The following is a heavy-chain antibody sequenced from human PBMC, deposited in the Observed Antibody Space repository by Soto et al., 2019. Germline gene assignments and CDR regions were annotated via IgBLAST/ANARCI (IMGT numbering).Heavy chain of an antibody. CDR2: IYYSGST. CDR1: GGSISSGDYY. D-gene: IGHD3-3*01. V-gene: IGHV4-30-4*01. Sequence: PSETLSLTCTVSGGSISSGDYYWSWIRQPPGKGLEWIGYIYYSGSTYYNPSLKSRVTISVDTSKNQFSLKLSSVTAADTAVYYCARSSRKPYYDFWSPFDYWGQGTLVTVSS. J-gene: IGHJ4*02. CDR3: ARSSRKPYYDFWSPFDY.